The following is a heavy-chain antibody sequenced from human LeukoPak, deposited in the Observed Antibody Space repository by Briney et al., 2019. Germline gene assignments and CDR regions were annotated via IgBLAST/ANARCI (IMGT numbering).Heavy chain of an antibody. V-gene: IGHV4-59*01. CDR1: GVSISSYS. CDR3: ARLAARPNYYYYYMDV. D-gene: IGHD6-6*01. CDR2: IYYSGSP. J-gene: IGHJ6*03. Sequence: SETLSLTCSGSGVSISSYSWSWIRQAPGKGLEWIGSIYYSGSPNYNPSLKSRVTISVDTSKNQFSLKLSSVTAADTAVYYCARLAARPNYYYYYMDVWGKGTTVTVSS.